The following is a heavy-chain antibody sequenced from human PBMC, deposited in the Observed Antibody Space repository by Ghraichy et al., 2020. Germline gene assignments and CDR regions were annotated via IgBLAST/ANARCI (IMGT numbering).Heavy chain of an antibody. D-gene: IGHD3-9*01. Sequence: SETLSLTCAVYGGSFSGYYWSWIRQPPGKGLEWIGEINHSGSTNYNPSLKSRVTISVDTSKNQFSLKLSSVTAADTAVYYCAMKRPGLRYAPSRGDYWGQGTLVTVSS. CDR3: AMKRPGLRYAPSRGDY. CDR2: INHSGST. CDR1: GGSFSGYY. V-gene: IGHV4-34*01. J-gene: IGHJ4*02.